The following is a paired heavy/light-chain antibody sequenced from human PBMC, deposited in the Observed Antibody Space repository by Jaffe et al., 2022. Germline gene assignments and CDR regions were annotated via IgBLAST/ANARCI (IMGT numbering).Heavy chain of an antibody. V-gene: IGHV4-34*01. CDR2: INHSGST. J-gene: IGHJ3*02. Sequence: QVQLQQWGAGLLKPSETLSLTCAVYGGSFSGYYWSWIRQPPGKGLEWIGEINHSGSTNYNPSLKSRVTISVDTSKNQFSLKLSSVTAADTAVYYCARVISRGWFGELTCAFDIWGQGTMVTVSS. D-gene: IGHD3-10*01. CDR3: ARVISRGWFGELTCAFDI. CDR1: GGSFSGYY.
Light chain of an antibody. CDR3: QQYDNLLST. CDR2: DAS. J-gene: IGKJ4*01. CDR1: QDISNY. Sequence: DIQMTQSPSSLSASVGDRVTITCQASQDISNYLNWYQQKPGKAPKLLIYDASNLETGVPSRFSGSGSGTDFTFTISSLQPEDIATYYCQQYDNLLSTFGGGTKVEIK. V-gene: IGKV1-33*01.